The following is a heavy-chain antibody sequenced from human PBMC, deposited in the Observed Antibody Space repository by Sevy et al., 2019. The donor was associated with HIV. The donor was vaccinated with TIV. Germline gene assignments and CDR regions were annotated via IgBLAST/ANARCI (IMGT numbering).Heavy chain of an antibody. CDR2: ISPTGGST. V-gene: IGHV3-23*01. D-gene: IGHD1-26*01. J-gene: IGHJ4*02. CDR3: AKGLTEWGLPNDY. CDR1: GFTFSNYG. Sequence: GGSLRLSCAASGFTFSNYGMGWVRQAPGKGLEWVSGISPTGGSTYYADSVKGRFTISRDNFKNTLYLQMNSLRAEDTAVYYCAKGLTEWGLPNDYWGQGTLVTVSS.